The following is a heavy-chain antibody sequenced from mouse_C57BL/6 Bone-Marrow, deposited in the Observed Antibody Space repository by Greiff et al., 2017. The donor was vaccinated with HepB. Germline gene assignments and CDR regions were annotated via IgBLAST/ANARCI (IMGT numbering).Heavy chain of an antibody. V-gene: IGHV1-26*01. CDR1: GYTFTDYY. CDR3: ARETGTFDY. D-gene: IGHD4-1*01. J-gene: IGHJ2*01. Sequence: EVQLQQSGPELVKPGASVKISCKASGYTFTDYYMNWVKQSPGKSLEWIGDINPNNGGTSYNQKFKGKATLTVDKSSSTAYMELRSLTSEDSAVYYCARETGTFDYWGQGTTLTVSA. CDR2: INPNNGGT.